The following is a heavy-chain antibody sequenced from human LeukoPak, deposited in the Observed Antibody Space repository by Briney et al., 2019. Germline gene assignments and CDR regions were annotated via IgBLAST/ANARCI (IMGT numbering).Heavy chain of an antibody. J-gene: IGHJ4*02. CDR2: ISGGSRTL. V-gene: IGHV3-48*03. Sequence: GGSLRLSCAGSGFTFSSYEMQWVRQAPGKGLVWVSYISGGSRTLYADSVKGRFTISRDNAKNSVYLQMDKLRAEDTAVYYCAREADSGGYRLDYWGQGVLVTVSS. D-gene: IGHD3-22*01. CDR1: GFTFSSYE. CDR3: AREADSGGYRLDY.